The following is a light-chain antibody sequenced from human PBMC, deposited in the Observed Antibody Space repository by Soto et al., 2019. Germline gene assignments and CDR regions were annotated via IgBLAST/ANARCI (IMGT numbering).Light chain of an antibody. CDR3: SSYSLSTAYL. CDR2: EVS. CDR1: SSDVGGYDY. J-gene: IGLJ1*01. V-gene: IGLV2-14*01. Sequence: QSALTQPASVSGSPGQSITISCTGTSSDVGGYDYVSWYQIHPGKAPKIRGFEVSNGHSGVSLRLSGYKPGNADTRVNSWLQAEDEAHHFCSSYSLSTAYLFGTGTKLTVL.